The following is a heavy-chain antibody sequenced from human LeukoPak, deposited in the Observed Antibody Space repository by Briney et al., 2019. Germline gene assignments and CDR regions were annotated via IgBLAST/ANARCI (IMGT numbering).Heavy chain of an antibody. J-gene: IGHJ4*02. CDR2: IDHSGST. V-gene: IGHV4-39*07. D-gene: IGHD2-21*02. Sequence: SETLSLTCTVSGGSISSGSYYWSWIRQPPGKGLEWIGEIDHSGSTNYNPSLKSRVTISVDTSKNQFSLKLSSVTAADTAVYYCARDDCLTLWGQGTLVTVSS. CDR1: GGSISSGSYY. CDR3: ARDDCLTL.